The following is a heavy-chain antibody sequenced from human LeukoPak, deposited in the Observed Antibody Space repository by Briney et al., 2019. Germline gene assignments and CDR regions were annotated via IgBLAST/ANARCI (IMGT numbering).Heavy chain of an antibody. CDR3: ARDVYSSGWYDLNYYYYMDV. D-gene: IGHD6-19*01. Sequence: GGSLRLSCAASGFTFSSYWMSWVRQAPRKGLEWVANIKQDGSEKYYVDSVKGRFTISRDNAKNSLYLQMNSLRAEDTAVYYCARDVYSSGWYDLNYYYYMDVWGKGTTVTVSS. CDR2: IKQDGSEK. CDR1: GFTFSSYW. J-gene: IGHJ6*03. V-gene: IGHV3-7*01.